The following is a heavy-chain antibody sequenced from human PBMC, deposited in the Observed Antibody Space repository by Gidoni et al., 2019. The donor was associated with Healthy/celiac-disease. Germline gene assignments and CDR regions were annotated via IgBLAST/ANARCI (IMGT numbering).Heavy chain of an antibody. Sequence: EVQLVESGGGLVQSGRSLRLSCAASGFPFDDYAMHWVRQAPGKGLEWVSGISWNSGSIGYADSVKGRFTISRDNAKNSLYLQMNSLRAEDMALYYCAKTHDFWSGPFDYWGQGTLVTVSS. D-gene: IGHD3-3*01. V-gene: IGHV3-9*03. CDR1: GFPFDDYA. J-gene: IGHJ4*02. CDR2: ISWNSGSI. CDR3: AKTHDFWSGPFDY.